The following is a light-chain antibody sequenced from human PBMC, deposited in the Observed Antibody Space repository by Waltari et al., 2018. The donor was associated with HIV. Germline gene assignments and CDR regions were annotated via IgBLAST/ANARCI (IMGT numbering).Light chain of an antibody. CDR1: ALPKPY. CDR3: QSADSTGSYPDV. CDR2: KDN. J-gene: IGLJ1*01. V-gene: IGLV3-25*03. Sequence: SYELTQPPPVSVSPGQTARITCPGDALPKPYAYWYQQKPGQAPLLVIYKDNERPSGIPERFSGSSSGTTVTLTISGVHTEDEADYYCQSADSTGSYPDVFGTGTKVTVL.